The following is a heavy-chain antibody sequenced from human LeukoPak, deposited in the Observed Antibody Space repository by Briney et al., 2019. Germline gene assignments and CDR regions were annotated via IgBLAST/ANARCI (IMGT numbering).Heavy chain of an antibody. V-gene: IGHV1-46*01. Sequence: ASVKVSCKASGYTFTSYYMHWVRQAPGQGLEWMGIINPSGGSTSYAQKFQGRVTMTRDMSTSTVYMELSSLRSEDTAVYYCARGEVVAATPDYYYYYYMDVWGKGTTVTVSS. J-gene: IGHJ6*03. CDR3: ARGEVVAATPDYYYYYYMDV. CDR2: INPSGGST. CDR1: GYTFTSYY. D-gene: IGHD2-15*01.